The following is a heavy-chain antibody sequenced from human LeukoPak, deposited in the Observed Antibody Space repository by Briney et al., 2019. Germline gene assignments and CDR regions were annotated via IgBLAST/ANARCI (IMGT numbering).Heavy chain of an antibody. Sequence: SETLSLTCAVYGGSFSGYYWSWIRQPPGKGLEWIGEIKHRGTTNYNPSLKSRVTISVDTSKNQFSLKLSSVTAADTAVYYCARVRGIAAAGNRYYYYGMDVWGQGTTVTVSS. CDR3: ARVRGIAAAGNRYYYYGMDV. CDR1: GGSFSGYY. V-gene: IGHV4-34*01. D-gene: IGHD6-13*01. CDR2: IKHRGTT. J-gene: IGHJ6*02.